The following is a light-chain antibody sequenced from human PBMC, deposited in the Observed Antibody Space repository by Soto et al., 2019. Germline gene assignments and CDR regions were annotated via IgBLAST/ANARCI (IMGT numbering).Light chain of an antibody. V-gene: IGKV3-20*01. CDR3: QQYGRSLMFT. CDR2: GAS. Sequence: EIVLTQSPGTLSLSPGERATLSCRASQSVSSNYLAWYQQKPGQAPRLLIYGASSGAAGIPDRFSGSGSGTDFTLAICRLEPEDFAVYFCQQYGRSLMFTFGQATKLEIK. CDR1: QSVSSNY. J-gene: IGKJ2*01.